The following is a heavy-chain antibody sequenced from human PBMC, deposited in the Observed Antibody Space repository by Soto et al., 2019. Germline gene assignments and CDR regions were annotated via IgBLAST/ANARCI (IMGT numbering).Heavy chain of an antibody. V-gene: IGHV4-39*01. CDR2: IYYSGST. CDR3: ARRLYYDSSGFEGGGMDV. Sequence: QLQLQESGPGLVKPSETLSLTCTVSGGSISSSSYYWGWIRQPPGKGLEWIGCIYYSGSTYYNPSLKSRVTISVDTSKNQFSLKLSSVTAADTAVYYCARRLYYDSSGFEGGGMDVWGQGTTVTVSS. CDR1: GGSISSSSYY. J-gene: IGHJ6*02. D-gene: IGHD3-22*01.